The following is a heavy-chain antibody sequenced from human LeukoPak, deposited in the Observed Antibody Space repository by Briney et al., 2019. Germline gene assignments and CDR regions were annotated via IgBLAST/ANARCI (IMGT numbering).Heavy chain of an antibody. Sequence: SGTLSLTCAVYGGSFSGYYWSWIRQPPGKGLEWIGEINHSGSTNYNPSLKSRVTISVDTSKNQFSLKLSSVTAADTAVYYCARGGYYYDSSGYAYYFDYWGQGTLVTVSS. J-gene: IGHJ4*02. D-gene: IGHD3-22*01. V-gene: IGHV4-34*01. CDR1: GGSFSGYY. CDR3: ARGGYYYDSSGYAYYFDY. CDR2: INHSGST.